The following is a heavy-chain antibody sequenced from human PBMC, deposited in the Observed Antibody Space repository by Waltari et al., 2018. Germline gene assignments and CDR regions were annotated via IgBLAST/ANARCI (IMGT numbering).Heavy chain of an antibody. CDR3: AKDGIVGAATRS. D-gene: IGHD1-26*01. Sequence: EVQLLESGGGLVQPGGSLRVSCAASGFTFSRYAMSWVRQTPGKGLEWVSAISGSGGATYYADSVKGRFTISRDNSKNTLYLQMNSLRAEDTAVYYCAKDGIVGAATRSWGQGTLVTVSS. CDR1: GFTFSRYA. CDR2: ISGSGGAT. J-gene: IGHJ4*02. V-gene: IGHV3-23*01.